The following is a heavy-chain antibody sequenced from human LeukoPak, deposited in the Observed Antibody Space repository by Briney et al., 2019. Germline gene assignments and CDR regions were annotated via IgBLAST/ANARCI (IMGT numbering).Heavy chain of an antibody. D-gene: IGHD3-16*01. J-gene: IGHJ4*02. Sequence: SETLSLTCGVSGGSISTYYWSWIRQPPGKGLEWIGYIHYSGNTNSNPSLKSRVTISVDTSKSQFSLKLTSVTAADTAVYYCARADTWPYYFDYWGQGTLVTVSS. V-gene: IGHV4-59*01. CDR2: IHYSGNT. CDR3: ARADTWPYYFDY. CDR1: GGSISTYY.